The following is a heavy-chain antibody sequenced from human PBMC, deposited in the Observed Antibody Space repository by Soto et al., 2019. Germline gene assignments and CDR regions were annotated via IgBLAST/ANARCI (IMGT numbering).Heavy chain of an antibody. D-gene: IGHD6-13*01. CDR1: GYTLTELS. CDR3: ATASGHHSSSWGTDYYYGMDV. V-gene: IGHV1-24*01. CDR2: FDPEDGET. Sequence: ASVKVSCKVSGYTLTELSMHRVRQAPGKGLEWMGGFDPEDGETIYAQKFQGRVTMTEDTSTDTAYMELSSLRSEDTAVYYRATASGHHSSSWGTDYYYGMDVWGQGTTVTVSS. J-gene: IGHJ6*02.